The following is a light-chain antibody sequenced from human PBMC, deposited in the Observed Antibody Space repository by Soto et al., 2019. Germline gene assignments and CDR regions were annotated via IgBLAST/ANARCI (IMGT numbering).Light chain of an antibody. CDR1: QSVSSN. J-gene: IGKJ5*01. Sequence: DIVMTQSPATLSVSPGERATLSCRASQSVSSNLAWYQQKPGQAPRLLIYGASTMATGNPAKFSGSGSGTEFTLTISSLQSEDLAVYYCQQYNGWPRPITFGQGTRLEIK. V-gene: IGKV3-15*01. CDR3: QQYNGWPRPIT. CDR2: GAS.